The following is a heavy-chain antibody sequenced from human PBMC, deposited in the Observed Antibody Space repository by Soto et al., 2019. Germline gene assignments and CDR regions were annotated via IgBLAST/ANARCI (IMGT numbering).Heavy chain of an antibody. V-gene: IGHV1-69*13. CDR3: ARDRVAATVRPFDI. CDR2: IIPNFGTA. J-gene: IGHJ3*02. D-gene: IGHD2-15*01. CDR1: GGTFSSYA. Sequence: SVKVSCKASGGTFSSYAISWVRQAPGQGLEWMGGIIPNFGTANYTQKSQGKVTITADESTSTAYMELSSLRSEDTAVYYCARDRVAATVRPFDIWGQGTMVTV.